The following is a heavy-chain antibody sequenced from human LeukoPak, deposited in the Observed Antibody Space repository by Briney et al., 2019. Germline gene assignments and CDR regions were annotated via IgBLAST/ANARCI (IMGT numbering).Heavy chain of an antibody. Sequence: GGSLRLSCAASGFTFSNYSMNWVRQAPGMGLEWVSYISSSSNTIYYADSVKGRFTISRDNAKNSLYLQMNSLRDEDTAVYYCARRYSSSWTFDYWGQGTLVTVSS. D-gene: IGHD6-13*01. CDR2: ISSSSNTI. J-gene: IGHJ4*02. CDR1: GFTFSNYS. V-gene: IGHV3-48*02. CDR3: ARRYSSSWTFDY.